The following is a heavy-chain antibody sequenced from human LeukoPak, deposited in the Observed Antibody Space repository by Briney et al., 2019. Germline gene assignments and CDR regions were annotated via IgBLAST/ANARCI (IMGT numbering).Heavy chain of an antibody. D-gene: IGHD3-10*01. V-gene: IGHV3-48*04. CDR2: ISSSSSTI. Sequence: GGSLRLSCAASGFTFSSYSMNWVRQAPGKGLEWVSYISSSSSTIYYADSVKGRFTISRDNAKNSLYLQMNSLRAEDTAVYYCARDHWFGDYGMDVWGQGTTVTVSS. CDR1: GFTFSSYS. J-gene: IGHJ6*02. CDR3: ARDHWFGDYGMDV.